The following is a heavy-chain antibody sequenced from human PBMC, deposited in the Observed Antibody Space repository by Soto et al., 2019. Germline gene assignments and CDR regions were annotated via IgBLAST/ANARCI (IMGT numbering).Heavy chain of an antibody. CDR3: ARDSSGYYYYYGMDV. D-gene: IGHD3-22*01. CDR2: IDWDDDK. J-gene: IGHJ6*02. Sequence: XGPTLVNPTHALRRSCTFSLFSLITSGMGVSWIRQPPGKALEWLALIDWDDDKYYSTSLKTRLTISKDTSKNQVVLTMTNMDPVDTATYYCARDSSGYYYYYGMDVWGQGTTVTVSS. V-gene: IGHV2-70*01. CDR1: LFSLITSGMG.